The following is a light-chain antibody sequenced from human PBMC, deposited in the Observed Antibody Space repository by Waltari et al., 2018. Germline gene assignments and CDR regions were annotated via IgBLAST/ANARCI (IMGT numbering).Light chain of an antibody. J-gene: IGKJ1*01. CDR3: QQDGSLPWT. CDR2: GAS. CDR1: QTVSSSS. V-gene: IGKV3-20*01. Sequence: EIVLTQSPGTLSLSPGERATLSCRASQTVSSSSLTWYQQKPGQAPRLLIYGASTRASDIPDRVGGSGSGTDFTLTISRLEPEDSAVYYCQQDGSLPWTLGQGTKVEIK.